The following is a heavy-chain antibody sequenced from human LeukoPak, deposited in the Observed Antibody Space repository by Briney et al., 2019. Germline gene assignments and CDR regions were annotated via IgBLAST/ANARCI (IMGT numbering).Heavy chain of an antibody. V-gene: IGHV3-23*01. CDR2: ISGSGGST. CDR3: AKFDSSGYYYVGDY. Sequence: PGGSLRLSCAASGFTFSSYAMSWVRQAPGKGLEWVSAISGSGGSTYYADSVKGRFTLSRDNSKNTLYLQMNSLRAEDTAVYYCAKFDSSGYYYVGDYWGQGTLVTVSS. CDR1: GFTFSSYA. D-gene: IGHD3-22*01. J-gene: IGHJ4*02.